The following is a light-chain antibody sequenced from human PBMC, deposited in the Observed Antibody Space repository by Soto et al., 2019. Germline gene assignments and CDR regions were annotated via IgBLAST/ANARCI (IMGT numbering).Light chain of an antibody. CDR3: QHYGSSPLT. CDR1: QSVSSSH. J-gene: IGKJ1*01. Sequence: EIVLTQSPGTLSLSPGERATLSCTASQSVSSSHLAWYQQKPGQAPRLLIYGASTRATGIPDRFSGSGSGTDFILTINRLEPEDFAVYFCQHYGSSPLTFGQGTKVDIK. V-gene: IGKV3-20*01. CDR2: GAS.